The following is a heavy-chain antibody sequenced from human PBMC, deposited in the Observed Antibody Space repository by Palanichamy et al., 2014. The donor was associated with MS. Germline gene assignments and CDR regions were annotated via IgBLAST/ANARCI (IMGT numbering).Heavy chain of an antibody. J-gene: IGHJ5*02. V-gene: IGHV1-3*01. CDR2: INAGNGNT. D-gene: IGHD2-15*01. CDR3: ARDRGYCSGGSCTNRVPHNWFDP. CDR1: GYTFTSYA. Sequence: LVQSGAEVKKPGASVKVSCKAPGYTFTSYAMHWVRQAPGQRLEWMGWINAGNGNTKYSQKFQGRVTITRDTSASTAYMELSSLRSEDTAVYYCARDRGYCSGGSCTNRVPHNWFDPWGQGTLVTVSS.